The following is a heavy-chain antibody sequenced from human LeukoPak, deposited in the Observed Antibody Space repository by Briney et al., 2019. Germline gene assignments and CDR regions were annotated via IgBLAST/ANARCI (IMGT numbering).Heavy chain of an antibody. CDR1: GFTFSSYW. CDR2: ISSSSSTI. D-gene: IGHD3-16*01. V-gene: IGHV3-48*01. Sequence: PGGSLRLSCAASGFTFSSYWMSWVRQAPGKGLEWVSYISSSSSTIYYADSVKGRFTISRDNAKNSLYLQMNSLRAEDTAVYYCARDLGVVRATVSLDCWGRGTLVTVSS. CDR3: ARDLGVVRATVSLDC. J-gene: IGHJ4*02.